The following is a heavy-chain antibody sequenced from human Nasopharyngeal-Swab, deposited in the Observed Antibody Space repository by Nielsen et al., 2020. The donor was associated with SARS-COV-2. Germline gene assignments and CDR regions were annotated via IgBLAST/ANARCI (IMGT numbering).Heavy chain of an antibody. CDR1: GFTFTSYA. V-gene: IGHV3-23*01. Sequence: GGSLRLSCAASGFTFTSYAMNWVRQAPGKGLEWVSVMSGTGENTYYADSVKGWFTISRDSSKNTLYLQMNSLRAEDTAVYYCAKDSGAGFCDGGSCFPTNHWGQGTLVTVSS. D-gene: IGHD2-15*01. J-gene: IGHJ5*02. CDR3: AKDSGAGFCDGGSCFPTNH. CDR2: MSGTGENT.